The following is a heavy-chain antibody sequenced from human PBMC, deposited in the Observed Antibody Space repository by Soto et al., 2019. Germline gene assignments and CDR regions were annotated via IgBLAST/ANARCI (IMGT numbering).Heavy chain of an antibody. D-gene: IGHD1-1*01. V-gene: IGHV3-30-3*01. CDR1: GFTFSSYA. Sequence: QVQLVESGGGVVQPGRSLRLSCAASGFTFSSYAMHWVRQAPGKGLEWVAVISYDGRNKYYADSVKGRFTICRDNSKNTRYLQMNSLRAKDTAVYYCARDCYNLKKGVHLEYWGQGALVTVSS. J-gene: IGHJ4*02. CDR3: ARDCYNLKKGVHLEY. CDR2: ISYDGRNK.